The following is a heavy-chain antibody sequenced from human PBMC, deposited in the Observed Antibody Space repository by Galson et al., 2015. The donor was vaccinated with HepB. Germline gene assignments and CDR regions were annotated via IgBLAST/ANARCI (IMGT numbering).Heavy chain of an antibody. CDR1: GFTFSSYA. CDR3: ARARAGVRGYFDY. CDR2: ISGSGGST. Sequence: SLRLSCAASGFTFSSYAMSWVRQAPGKGLEWVSAISGSGGSTYYADSVKGRFTISRDNSKNTLYLQMNSLRAEDTAVYYCARARAGVRGYFDYWGQGTLVTVSS. V-gene: IGHV3-23*01. D-gene: IGHD6-13*01. J-gene: IGHJ4*02.